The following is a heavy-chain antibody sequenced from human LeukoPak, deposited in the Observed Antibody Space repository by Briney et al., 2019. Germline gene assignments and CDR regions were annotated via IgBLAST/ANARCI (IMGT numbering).Heavy chain of an antibody. CDR3: ARGHSSSWSPIDY. D-gene: IGHD6-13*01. V-gene: IGHV4-34*01. Sequence: SETLSLTCTVSNGSISSYYWSWIRQPPGKGLEWIGEINHSGSTNYNPSLKSRVTISVDTSKNQLSLKLSSVTAADTAVYYCARGHSSSWSPIDYWGQGTLVTVSS. J-gene: IGHJ4*02. CDR1: NGSISSYY. CDR2: INHSGST.